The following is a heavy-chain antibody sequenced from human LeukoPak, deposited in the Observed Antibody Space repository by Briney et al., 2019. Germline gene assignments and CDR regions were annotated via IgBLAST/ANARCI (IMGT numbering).Heavy chain of an antibody. D-gene: IGHD5-18*01. CDR3: ARAGSSDSCGSGYFDY. CDR1: GFTFSSYA. CDR2: ISYDGSNK. J-gene: IGHJ4*02. Sequence: PGGSLRLSCAASGFTFSSYAMHWVRQAPGKGLEWVAVISYDGSNKYYADSVKGRFTISRDTSKNTLYLQMNSLRAEDTAVYYCARAGSSDSCGSGYFDYWGQGTLVTVSS. V-gene: IGHV3-30-3*01.